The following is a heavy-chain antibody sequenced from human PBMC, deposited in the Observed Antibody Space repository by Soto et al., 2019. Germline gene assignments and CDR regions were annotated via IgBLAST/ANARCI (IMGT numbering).Heavy chain of an antibody. Sequence: QVQLVQSGAEVKKPGASVKVSCKASGYTFTSYGISWVRQAPGQGLEWMGWISAYNGNTNYAQKRQGRVTMTTDTSTSTAYMELRSLRSDDTAVYYCARVVGYYYGSGDDAFDIWGQGTMVTVSS. D-gene: IGHD3-10*01. CDR2: ISAYNGNT. J-gene: IGHJ3*02. V-gene: IGHV1-18*01. CDR3: ARVVGYYYGSGDDAFDI. CDR1: GYTFTSYG.